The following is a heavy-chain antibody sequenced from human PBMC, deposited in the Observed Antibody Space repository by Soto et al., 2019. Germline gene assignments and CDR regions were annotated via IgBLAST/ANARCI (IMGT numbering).Heavy chain of an antibody. V-gene: IGHV1-18*01. CDR2: ISAYNGNT. J-gene: IGHJ2*01. Sequence: QVQLVQSGAEVKKPGASVKVSCKASGYTFTSYGISWVRQAPGQGLAWMGWISAYNGNTNYAQKLQGRVTMTTDTSASTAYMELRSLRSDDTAVYYCARDQLQWEPRRADWYFDLWGRGTLVTVSS. CDR3: ARDQLQWEPRRADWYFDL. CDR1: GYTFTSYG. D-gene: IGHD1-26*01.